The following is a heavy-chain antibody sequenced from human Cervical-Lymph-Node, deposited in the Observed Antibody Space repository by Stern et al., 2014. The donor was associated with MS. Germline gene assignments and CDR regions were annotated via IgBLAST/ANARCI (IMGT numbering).Heavy chain of an antibody. V-gene: IGHV1-69*01. D-gene: IGHD6-19*01. CDR3: AQGAGSYWYVGL. CDR2: IIPICGAP. CDR1: GGSFINYA. Sequence: QVQLVPSGAEVKKPGSSVKVSCRPSGGSFINYAISWERQAPGQGLEWMGVIIPICGAPDYAQRFQARLTITADESTSTAYMELGSLTSDDTAIYYCAQGAGSYWYVGLWGRGTPVTVSS. J-gene: IGHJ2*01.